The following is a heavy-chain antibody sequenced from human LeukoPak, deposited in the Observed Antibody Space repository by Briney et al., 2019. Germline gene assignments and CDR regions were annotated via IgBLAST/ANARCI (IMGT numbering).Heavy chain of an antibody. J-gene: IGHJ4*02. CDR2: IYYSGST. Sequence: PSETLSLTCTVSGGSISSYYRSWIRQPPGKGLEWIGYIYYSGSTNYNPSLKSRVTISVDTSKNQFSLKLSSVTAADTAVYYCARAPPTPYDSSGYYDYWGQGTLVTVSS. CDR1: GGSISSYY. CDR3: ARAPPTPYDSSGYYDY. V-gene: IGHV4-59*01. D-gene: IGHD3-22*01.